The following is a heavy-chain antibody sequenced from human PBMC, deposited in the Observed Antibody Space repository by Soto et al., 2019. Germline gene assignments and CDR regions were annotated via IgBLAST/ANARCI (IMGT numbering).Heavy chain of an antibody. D-gene: IGHD4-17*01. V-gene: IGHV3-53*04. J-gene: IGHJ2*01. Sequence: EVQLVESGGGLVQPGGSLRLSCAASGFTVSSNYMSWVRQAPGKGLEWVSVIYSGGSTYYADSVKGRFTISRHNSKNTLYLQMNSLRAEDTAVYYCARGSYGDLKVWYFDLWGRGTLVTVSS. CDR1: GFTVSSNY. CDR3: ARGSYGDLKVWYFDL. CDR2: IYSGGST.